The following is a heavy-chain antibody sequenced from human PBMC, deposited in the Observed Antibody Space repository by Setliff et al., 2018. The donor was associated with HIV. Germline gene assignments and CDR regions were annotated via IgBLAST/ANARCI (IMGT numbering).Heavy chain of an antibody. J-gene: IGHJ4*02. Sequence: SETLSLTCTVSGGSISSYYWSWIRQPPGKGLEWIGYIYYSGTTDCNPSLRNRVTISVDSSKNQFSLKLSSVTAADTAVYYCARRVGATPFDFWGQGTLVTVSS. CDR2: IYYSGTT. D-gene: IGHD1-26*01. CDR1: GGSISSYY. CDR3: ARRVGATPFDF. V-gene: IGHV4-59*08.